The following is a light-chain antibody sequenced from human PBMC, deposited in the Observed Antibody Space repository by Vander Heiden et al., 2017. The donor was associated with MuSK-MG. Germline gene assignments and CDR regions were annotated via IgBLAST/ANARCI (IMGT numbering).Light chain of an antibody. V-gene: IGKV1-9*01. J-gene: IGKJ2*01. CDR1: QGVSSY. CDR3: QQFNSYPYT. CDR2: AAS. Sequence: DIQLTPSPSFLSASVGDRVTITCRASQGVSSYLAWYQQKPGKAPELLIYAASTLQTGVPSRFSGSGSGTEFTLTISSLQPEDFATYYCQQFNSYPYTFGQGTKLEIK.